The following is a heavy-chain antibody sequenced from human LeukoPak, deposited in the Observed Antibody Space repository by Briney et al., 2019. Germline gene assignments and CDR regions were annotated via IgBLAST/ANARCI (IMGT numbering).Heavy chain of an antibody. CDR1: GFTFSSYW. J-gene: IGHJ6*02. Sequence: GGSLRLSCAASGFTFSSYWMSWVRQAPGKGLEWVANIKQDGSEKYYVDSVKGRFTISRDNVKNSLYLQMNSLRAEDTAVYYCARDLPTVTTPYGMDVWGQGTTVTVSS. CDR3: ARDLPTVTTPYGMDV. CDR2: IKQDGSEK. V-gene: IGHV3-7*01. D-gene: IGHD4-17*01.